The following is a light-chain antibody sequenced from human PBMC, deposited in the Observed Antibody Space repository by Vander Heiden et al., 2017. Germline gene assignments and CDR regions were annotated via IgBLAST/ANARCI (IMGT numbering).Light chain of an antibody. CDR3: QSYDSSLSGSHVV. V-gene: IGLV1-40*01. J-gene: IGLJ2*01. CDR2: GNS. CDR1: SSNIGAGYD. Sequence: QSVLTQPPSVSGAPVQRVTISCTGSSSNIGAGYDVHWYQPLPGTAPKLLIYGNSNRPSGVPDRFSGSKSGTSASLAITGLQAEDEADYYCQSYDSSLSGSHVVFGGGTKLTGL.